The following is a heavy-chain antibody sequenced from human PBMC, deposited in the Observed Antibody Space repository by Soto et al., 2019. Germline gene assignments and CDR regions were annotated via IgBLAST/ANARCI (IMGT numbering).Heavy chain of an antibody. V-gene: IGHV4-59*12. Sequence: SETLSLTCTVSGDSISSYYWSWIRQPPGKGLEWIGYIYYSGSTYYNPSLKSRVTISVDTSKNQFSLKLSSVTAADTAVYYCATEDDAFDIWGQGTMVTVSS. CDR1: GDSISSYY. J-gene: IGHJ3*02. CDR3: ATEDDAFDI. CDR2: IYYSGST.